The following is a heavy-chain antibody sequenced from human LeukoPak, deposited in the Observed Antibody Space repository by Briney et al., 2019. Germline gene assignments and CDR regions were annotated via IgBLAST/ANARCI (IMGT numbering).Heavy chain of an antibody. Sequence: SETLSLTCTVSGGSISSYYWSWIRQPAGKGLEWIGRIYTSGSTNYNPSLKSRVTMSVDTSKNQFSLKLSSVTAADTAVYYCAGRAVTTVLYYYYYMDVWGKGTTVTVSS. J-gene: IGHJ6*03. D-gene: IGHD4-17*01. V-gene: IGHV4-4*07. CDR1: GGSISSYY. CDR2: IYTSGST. CDR3: AGRAVTTVLYYYYYMDV.